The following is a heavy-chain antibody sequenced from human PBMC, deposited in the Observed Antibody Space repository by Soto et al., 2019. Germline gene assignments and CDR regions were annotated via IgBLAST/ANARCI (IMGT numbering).Heavy chain of an antibody. J-gene: IGHJ4*02. V-gene: IGHV1-2*02. D-gene: IGHD3-3*01. CDR1: GYTFTGYY. CDR3: ARLRGGEWLLYDY. CDR2: INPNSGGT. Sequence: QVQLVQSGAEVKKPGASVKVSCKASGYTFTGYYMHWVRQAPGQGLEWMGWINPNSGGTNYALKFQGRVTMTRDTSISTAYMELSRLRSDDTAVYYCARLRGGEWLLYDYWGQGTLVTVSS.